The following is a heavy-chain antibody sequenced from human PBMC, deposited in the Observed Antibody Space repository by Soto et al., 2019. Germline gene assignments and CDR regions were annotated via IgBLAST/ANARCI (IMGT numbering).Heavy chain of an antibody. CDR1: GGSISSGGYY. CDR2: IYYSGST. D-gene: IGHD3-10*01. V-gene: IGHV4-31*03. J-gene: IGHJ6*02. CDR3: ARDRMDYYGSGTRKSYYYYYGMDV. Sequence: PSETLSLTCTVSGGSISSGGYYWSWIRQHPGKGLEWIGYIYYSGSTYYNPSLKSRVTISVDTSKNQFSLKLSSVTAADTAVYYCARDRMDYYGSGTRKSYYYYYGMDVWGQGTTVTVSS.